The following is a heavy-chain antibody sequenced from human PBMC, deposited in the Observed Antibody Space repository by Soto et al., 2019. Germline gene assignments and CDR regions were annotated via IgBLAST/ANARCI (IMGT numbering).Heavy chain of an antibody. J-gene: IGHJ5*02. D-gene: IGHD3-3*01. Sequence: GESLKISCKGSGYSFTSYWIGWVRQMPGKGLEWMGIIYPGDSDTRYSPSFQGQVTISADKSISTAYLQWSSLKASDTAMYYCATTYYDFWSGSLWFDPWGQGTLVTVSS. CDR1: GYSFTSYW. V-gene: IGHV5-51*01. CDR3: ATTYYDFWSGSLWFDP. CDR2: IYPGDSDT.